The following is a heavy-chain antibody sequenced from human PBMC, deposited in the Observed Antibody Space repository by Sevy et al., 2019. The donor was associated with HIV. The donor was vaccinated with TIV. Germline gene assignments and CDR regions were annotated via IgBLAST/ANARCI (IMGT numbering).Heavy chain of an antibody. J-gene: IGHJ4*02. CDR2: YDPEDDKR. Sequence: ASVKVSCKVSGKTLTQLSMHWVRQAPGKGLEWMGSYDPEDDKRIYAQKFQGRVTMTEDTSTEIAYMELRILRSEDTAVYYCATTKDYYESSGSPFDYWGQGTLVTVSS. D-gene: IGHD3-22*01. V-gene: IGHV1-24*01. CDR3: ATTKDYYESSGSPFDY. CDR1: GKTLTQLS.